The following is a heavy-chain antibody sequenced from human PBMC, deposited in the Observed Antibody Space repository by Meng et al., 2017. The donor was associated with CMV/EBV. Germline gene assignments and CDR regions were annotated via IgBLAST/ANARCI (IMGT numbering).Heavy chain of an antibody. CDR1: GGYIRRTKYY. CDR3: ASFHYYDSRGYAQY. D-gene: IGHD3-22*01. J-gene: IGHJ4*02. Sequence: SGGYIRRTKYYRTWIRQPAGKGLEWIGHIYTGGSTSYNPSLKSRLTISLGTSKNQFSLKLSSVTAADTDVYFCASFHYYDSRGYAQYWGQGTLVTVSS. V-gene: IGHV4-61*09. CDR2: IYTGGST.